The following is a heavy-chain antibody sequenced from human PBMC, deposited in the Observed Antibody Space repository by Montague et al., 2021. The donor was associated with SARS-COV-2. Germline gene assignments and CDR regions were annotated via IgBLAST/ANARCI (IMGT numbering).Heavy chain of an antibody. CDR3: ARGGEISPLERPLDY. CDR2: INYSGST. V-gene: IGHV4-59*01. CDR1: GGSISSYY. Sequence: SETLSLTCTVSGGSISSYYWSWIRQPPGKGLEWIGYINYSGSTNYNPSLTSRVTISVDTSKNQFSLKLSSVTAADTAVYYCARGGEISPLERPLDYWGQGTLVTVSS. J-gene: IGHJ4*02. D-gene: IGHD3-16*02.